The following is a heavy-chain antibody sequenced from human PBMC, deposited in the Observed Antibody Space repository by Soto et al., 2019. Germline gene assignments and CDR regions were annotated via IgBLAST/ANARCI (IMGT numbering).Heavy chain of an antibody. CDR2: INHSGST. CDR1: GGSFSGYY. J-gene: IGHJ5*01. V-gene: IGHV4-34*01. D-gene: IGHD1-26*01. CDR3: ARGPIVGARGGFGFDS. Sequence: QVQLQQWGAGLLKPSETLSLTCAVYGGSFSGYYWSWIRQPPGKGLEWIGEINHSGSTNYNPSLKSRVTISVDTSKNQFSLKLSSGTAADTAVYYCARGPIVGARGGFGFDSWGQGTLVTVSS.